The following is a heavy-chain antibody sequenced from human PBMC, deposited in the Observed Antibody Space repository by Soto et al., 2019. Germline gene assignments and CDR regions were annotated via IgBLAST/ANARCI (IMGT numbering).Heavy chain of an antibody. CDR1: GGTFSSYT. Sequence: QVQLVQSGAEVKKPGSSVKVSCKASGGTFSSYTISWVRQAPGQGLEWMGRIIPILGIANYAQKFQGRVTISADKATSTDYMELSSLRSEETAGYYCARGGGYYGSGSYYNEDYYYLDVWGKGTTVTVSS. CDR3: ARGGGYYGSGSYYNEDYYYLDV. CDR2: IIPILGIA. V-gene: IGHV1-69*02. J-gene: IGHJ6*03. D-gene: IGHD3-10*01.